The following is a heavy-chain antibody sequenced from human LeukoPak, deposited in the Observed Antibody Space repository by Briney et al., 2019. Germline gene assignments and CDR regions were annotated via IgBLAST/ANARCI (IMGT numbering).Heavy chain of an antibody. V-gene: IGHV4-39*01. Sequence: SETLSLTCTVSGGSISSSSYYWGWIRQPPGKGLEWIGSIYYSGSTYYNPSLKSRVTISVDTSKNQFSLKLSSVTAADTAVYYCARDSSGYLRRPSDYWGQGTLVTVSS. CDR3: ARDSSGYLRRPSDY. J-gene: IGHJ4*02. D-gene: IGHD3-22*01. CDR2: IYYSGST. CDR1: GGSISSSSYY.